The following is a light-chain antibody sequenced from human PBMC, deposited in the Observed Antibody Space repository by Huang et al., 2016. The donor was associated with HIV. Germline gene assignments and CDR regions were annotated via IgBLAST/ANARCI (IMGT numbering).Light chain of an antibody. CDR2: DAS. V-gene: IGKV3-20*01. J-gene: IGKJ1*01. CDR3: QQSGSSPWT. CDR1: QRVSTNY. Sequence: EIVLTQSPDTLSLSPGERATLSCRASQRVSTNYLAWYQQKPGQAPRLLIYDASSRATGIPDRFSGSGSGTDFTLTISRLEPEDLGVYFCQQSGSSPWTFGQGTKVEIK.